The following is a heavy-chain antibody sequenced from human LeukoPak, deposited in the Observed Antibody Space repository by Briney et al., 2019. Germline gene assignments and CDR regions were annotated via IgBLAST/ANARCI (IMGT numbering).Heavy chain of an antibody. CDR2: VYYSGST. J-gene: IGHJ4*02. D-gene: IGHD3-10*01. CDR3: ARHGLRGAVLWYFDY. CDR1: GGSISGYY. Sequence: SETLSLTCTVSGGSISGYYWSWIRQPPGKGLEWIACVYYSGSTYYNPSLRSRVTISVDTSKNQFSLTLTSVTAADTAMYYCARHGLRGAVLWYFDYWGPGTLVTVSS. V-gene: IGHV4-59*08.